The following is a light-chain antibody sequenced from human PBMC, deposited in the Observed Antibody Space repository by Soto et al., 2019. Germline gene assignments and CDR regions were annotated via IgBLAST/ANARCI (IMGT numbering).Light chain of an antibody. CDR2: AAS. CDR1: QGIKND. V-gene: IGKV1-6*01. Sequence: AIQMTQSPSSLSASIGDRVTITCRASQGIKNDLGWYQQKPGKAPNLLIYAASTLQSGVPSRFSGSGSGTDFTLHISSLQPEDLATYYCLQDYNYPLTFGGGTKVELK. CDR3: LQDYNYPLT. J-gene: IGKJ4*01.